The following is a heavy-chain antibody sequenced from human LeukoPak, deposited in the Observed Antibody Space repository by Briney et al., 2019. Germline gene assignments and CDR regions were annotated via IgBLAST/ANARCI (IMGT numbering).Heavy chain of an antibody. CDR2: IYYSGST. CDR3: ASIFWSGYYQFDY. D-gene: IGHD3-3*01. CDR1: GGSISSYY. V-gene: IGHV4-59*05. J-gene: IGHJ4*02. Sequence: SETLSLTCTVSGGSISSYYWSWIRQPPGKGLEWIGSIYYSGSTYYNPSLKSRVTISVDTSKNQFSLKLSSVTAADTAVYYCASIFWSGYYQFDYWGQGTLVTVSS.